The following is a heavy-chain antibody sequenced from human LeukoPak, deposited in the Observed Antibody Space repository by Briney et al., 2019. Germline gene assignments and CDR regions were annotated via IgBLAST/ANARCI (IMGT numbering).Heavy chain of an antibody. CDR1: GGTFSSYA. J-gene: IGHJ6*03. CDR3: ARMYYDFWSGLVGSQRTNYYYYYMDV. V-gene: IGHV1-69*01. CDR2: NIPIFGTA. Sequence: SVKVSCKASGGTFSSYAISWVRQAPGQGLEWMGGNIPIFGTANYAQKFQGRVTITADESTSTAYMELSSLRSEDTAVYYCARMYYDFWSGLVGSQRTNYYYYYMDVWGKGTTVTVSS. D-gene: IGHD3-3*01.